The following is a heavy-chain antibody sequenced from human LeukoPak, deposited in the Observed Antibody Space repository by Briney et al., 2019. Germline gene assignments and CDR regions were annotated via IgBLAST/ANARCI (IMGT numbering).Heavy chain of an antibody. V-gene: IGHV3-30*02. CDR2: TRFDGSDK. Sequence: GGSLRLSCAASGFSFSTYGMHWVRQAPGKGLEWVAFTRFDGSDKYYADSVKGRFTISRYNSKNTLYLQMNSLTTEDTAVYYCAKSISGYSNSWYCLDFWGQGTLVTVSS. CDR1: GFSFSTYG. D-gene: IGHD6-13*01. CDR3: AKSISGYSNSWYCLDF. J-gene: IGHJ4*02.